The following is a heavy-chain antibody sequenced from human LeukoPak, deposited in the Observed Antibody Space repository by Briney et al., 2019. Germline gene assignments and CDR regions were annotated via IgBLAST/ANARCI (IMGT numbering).Heavy chain of an antibody. Sequence: GGSLRLSCAASGFTFDDYAMHWVRQAPGKGLEWVSGISWNSGSIGYADSVKGRFTISRDNAKNSLYLQMNSLRAEDTALYYCAKDKGLAAAYFNYWGQGTLVTVSS. CDR3: AKDKGLAAAYFNY. CDR1: GFTFDDYA. V-gene: IGHV3-9*01. J-gene: IGHJ4*02. CDR2: ISWNSGSI. D-gene: IGHD6-13*01.